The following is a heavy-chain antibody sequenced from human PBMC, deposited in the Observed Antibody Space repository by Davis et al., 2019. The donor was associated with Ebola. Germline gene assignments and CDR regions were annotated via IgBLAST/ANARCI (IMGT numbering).Heavy chain of an antibody. CDR1: GFTFDDYA. CDR3: ARDRQQLGDYFDY. CDR2: ISWNSGSI. J-gene: IGHJ4*02. Sequence: PGGSLRLSCAASGFTFDDYAMHWVRQAPGKGLEWVSGISWNSGSIGYADSVKGRFTISRDNAKNSLYLQMNSLRAEDTAVYYCARDRQQLGDYFDYWGQGTLVTVSS. V-gene: IGHV3-9*01. D-gene: IGHD6-13*01.